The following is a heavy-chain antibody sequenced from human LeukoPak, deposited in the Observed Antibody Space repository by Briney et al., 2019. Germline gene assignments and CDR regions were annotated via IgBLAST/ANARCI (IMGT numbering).Heavy chain of an antibody. CDR3: AKVSAAAGTSYYYYGMDV. V-gene: IGHV3-23*01. D-gene: IGHD6-13*01. CDR2: ISGSGGST. J-gene: IGHJ6*02. Sequence: PGGSLRLSCAASGFTFSDYAMSWVRQAPGKGLEWVSAISGSGGSTYYADSVKGRFTISRDNSKNTLYLQMNSLRAEDTAVYYCAKVSAAAGTSYYYYGMDVWGQGTTVTVSS. CDR1: GFTFSDYA.